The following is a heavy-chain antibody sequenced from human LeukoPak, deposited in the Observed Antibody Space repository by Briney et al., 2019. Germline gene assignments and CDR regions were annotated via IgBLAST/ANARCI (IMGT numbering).Heavy chain of an antibody. V-gene: IGHV1-46*01. J-gene: IGHJ3*02. CDR2: INPSGGST. CDR3: ARDPYQGNFDIVVVPAAAAIWGDAFDI. CDR1: GYTFTSYY. D-gene: IGHD2-2*01. Sequence: ASVKVSCKASGYTFTSYYMHWVRQAPGQGLEWMGIINPSGGSTSYAQKFQGRVTMTRDTSTSTVYMELSSLRSEDTAVYYCARDPYQGNFDIVVVPAAAAIWGDAFDIWGQGTMVTVSS.